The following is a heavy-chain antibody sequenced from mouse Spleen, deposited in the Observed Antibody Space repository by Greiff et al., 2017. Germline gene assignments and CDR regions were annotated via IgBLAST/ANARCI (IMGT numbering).Heavy chain of an antibody. CDR3: ARRAEYFDY. D-gene: IGHD3-3*01. CDR2: ISYDGSN. CDR1: GYSITSGYY. Sequence: DVKLQESGPGLVKPSQSLSLTCSVTGYSITSGYYWNWIRQFPGNKLEWMGYISYDGSNNYNPSLKNRISITRDTSKNQFFLKLNSVTTEDTATYYCARRAEYFDYWGQGTTLTVSS. V-gene: IGHV3-6*01. J-gene: IGHJ2*01.